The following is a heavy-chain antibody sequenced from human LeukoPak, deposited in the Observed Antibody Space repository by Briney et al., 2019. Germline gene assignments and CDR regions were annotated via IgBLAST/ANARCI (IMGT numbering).Heavy chain of an antibody. D-gene: IGHD3-3*01. CDR3: ARVGYYDFWSGYYSAFDY. CDR1: GGSFSGYY. V-gene: IGHV4-34*01. J-gene: IGHJ4*02. Sequence: SETLSLTCAVYGGSFSGYYWSWIRQPPGKGLEWIGEINQSGSTNYNPSLKSRVTISVDTSKNQFSLKLSSVTAADTAVYYCARVGYYDFWSGYYSAFDYWGQGTLVTVSS. CDR2: INQSGST.